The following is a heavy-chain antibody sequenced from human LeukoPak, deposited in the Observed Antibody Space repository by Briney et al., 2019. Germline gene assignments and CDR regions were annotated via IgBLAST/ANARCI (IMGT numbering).Heavy chain of an antibody. D-gene: IGHD3-10*01. CDR2: IYDSGST. CDR3: ARGRLWFGELLRAPNWFDP. Sequence: SETLSLTCTVSGGSIRSSYYYWGWIRQPPGKGLEWIGSIYDSGSTYYNPSLKSRVTISVDTSKNQFSLKLNSVTAADTAVYYCARGRLWFGELLRAPNWFDPWGQGTLVTVSS. CDR1: GGSIRSSYYY. J-gene: IGHJ5*02. V-gene: IGHV4-39*01.